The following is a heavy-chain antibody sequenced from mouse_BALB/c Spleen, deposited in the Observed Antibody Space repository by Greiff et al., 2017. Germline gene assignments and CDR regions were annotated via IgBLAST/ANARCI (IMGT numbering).Heavy chain of an antibody. Sequence: VQLQQSGAELARPGASVKMSCKASGYTFTSYTMHWVKQRPGQGLVWIGYINPSSGYTNYNQKFKDKATLTADKSSSTAYMQLSSLTSEDSAVYYCARWGLDGYYGDWGQGTTLTVSS. V-gene: IGHV1-4*01. D-gene: IGHD2-3*01. CDR2: INPSSGYT. J-gene: IGHJ2*01. CDR3: ARWGLDGYYGD. CDR1: GYTFTSYT.